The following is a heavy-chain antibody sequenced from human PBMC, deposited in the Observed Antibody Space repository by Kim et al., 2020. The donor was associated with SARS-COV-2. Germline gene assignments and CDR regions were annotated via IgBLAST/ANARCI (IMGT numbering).Heavy chain of an antibody. V-gene: IGHV1-69*01. CDR3: ARGGPGSEVVPIDY. D-gene: IGHD2-15*01. J-gene: IGHJ4*02. Sequence: AQKFQGRVTITADESTSTAYMELSSLRSEDTAVYYWARGGPGSEVVPIDYWGQGTLVTVSS.